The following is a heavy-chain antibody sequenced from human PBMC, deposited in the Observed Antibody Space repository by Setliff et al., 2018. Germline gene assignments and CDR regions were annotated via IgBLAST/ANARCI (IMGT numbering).Heavy chain of an antibody. CDR1: GYTFTSYA. CDR3: ARVASDTAMVHDY. D-gene: IGHD5-18*01. V-gene: IGHV1-3*01. Sequence: ASVKVSCKASGYTFTSYAMHWVRQAPGQRLEWMGWINAGNGNTKYSQKFQGRVTITRDTSASTAYMELSSLRSEDTAVYYCARVASDTAMVHDYWGQGTLGTSPQ. CDR2: INAGNGNT. J-gene: IGHJ4*02.